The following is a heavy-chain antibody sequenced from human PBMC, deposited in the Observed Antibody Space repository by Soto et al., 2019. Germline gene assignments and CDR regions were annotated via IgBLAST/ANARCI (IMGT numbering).Heavy chain of an antibody. V-gene: IGHV4-39*01. Sequence: PSETLSLTCTVSGGSSSSSSYYWGWIRQPPGKGLEWLGSIYSSGNTYYNPSLRSRVTISVDTSKNQFSRKLSSVTAADTAVYYCARPHIPHGIPSLWYFDYWGPGTLVTVSS. D-gene: IGHD1-1*01. CDR1: GGSSSSSSYY. CDR2: IYSSGNT. CDR3: ARPHIPHGIPSLWYFDY. J-gene: IGHJ4*02.